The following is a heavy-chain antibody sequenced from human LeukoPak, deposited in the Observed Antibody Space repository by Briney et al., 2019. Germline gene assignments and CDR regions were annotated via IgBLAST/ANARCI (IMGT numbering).Heavy chain of an antibody. V-gene: IGHV4-59*01. CDR2: IYYSGST. J-gene: IGHJ5*02. D-gene: IGHD1-1*01. CDR1: GGSISSYY. CDR3: ARVRYRTRDWFDP. Sequence: SETLSLTCTVSGGSISSYYWSWLRQPPGKGLEWIGYIYYSGSTNYNPSLKSRVTISVDTSKNQFSLKLSSVTAADTAVYYCARVRYRTRDWFDPWGQGTLVTVSS.